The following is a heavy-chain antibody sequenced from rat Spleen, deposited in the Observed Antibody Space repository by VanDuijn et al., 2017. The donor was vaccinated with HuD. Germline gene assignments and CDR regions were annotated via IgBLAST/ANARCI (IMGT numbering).Heavy chain of an antibody. CDR1: GFTFSRYW. Sequence: EVQLVETGGGLVQPGKSLKLSCVASGFTFSRYWMYWVRQAPGKGLEWVSSVSSDGVNTYYPDSVKGRFTISRDNAKSTLYLQMDSLRSEDTATYYCARHRNYGGYPFDYWGQGVMVTVSS. D-gene: IGHD1-11*01. J-gene: IGHJ2*01. CDR3: ARHRNYGGYPFDY. CDR2: VSSDGVNT. V-gene: IGHV5-58*01.